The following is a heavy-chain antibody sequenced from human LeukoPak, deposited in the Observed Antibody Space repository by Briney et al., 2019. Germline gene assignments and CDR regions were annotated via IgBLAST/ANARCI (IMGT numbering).Heavy chain of an antibody. V-gene: IGHV1-69*13. CDR1: GGTFSSYA. J-gene: IGHJ3*02. CDR2: IIPIFGTA. Sequence: ASVKVSCKASGGTFSSYAISWVRQAPGQGLEWMGGIIPIFGTANYAQKFQGRVTITADESTSTAYMELSSLRSEDTAVYYCARDKWEPRYAFDIWGQGTMVTVSS. CDR3: ARDKWEPRYAFDI. D-gene: IGHD1-26*01.